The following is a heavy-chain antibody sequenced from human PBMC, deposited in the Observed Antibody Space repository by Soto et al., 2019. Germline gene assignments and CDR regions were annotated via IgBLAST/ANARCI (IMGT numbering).Heavy chain of an antibody. J-gene: IGHJ3*02. Sequence: EVQLLESGGGLVQPGGSLRLSCAASGFTLSTYAMSWVRQAPGKGLEWVSGISGSGGSTYYADSVKDRLTISRDNSKNTWYLQMNSLRAEDTAVYYCAKDYSGSRYIGRLVFESIDIWGQGTRVTVSS. D-gene: IGHD6-13*01. CDR2: ISGSGGST. CDR3: AKDYSGSRYIGRLVFESIDI. V-gene: IGHV3-23*01. CDR1: GFTLSTYA.